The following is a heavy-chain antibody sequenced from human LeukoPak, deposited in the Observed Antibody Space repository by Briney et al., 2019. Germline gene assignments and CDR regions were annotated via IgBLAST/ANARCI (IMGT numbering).Heavy chain of an antibody. CDR3: ARAWMATIIDY. CDR1: GFTFSGYA. J-gene: IGHJ4*02. CDR2: ISYDGSNK. Sequence: GGSLRLSCAASGFTFSGYAMHWVRQAPGKGLEWVSVISYDGSNKYCADSAKGRFTISRDNSKNTLYLQMSSLRAEDTAVYYCARAWMATIIDYWGQGTLVTVSS. D-gene: IGHD5-24*01. V-gene: IGHV3-30-3*01.